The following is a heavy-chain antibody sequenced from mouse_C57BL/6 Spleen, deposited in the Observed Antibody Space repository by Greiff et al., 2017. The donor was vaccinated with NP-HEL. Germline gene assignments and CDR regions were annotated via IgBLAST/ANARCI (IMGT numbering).Heavy chain of an antibody. D-gene: IGHD1-1*01. Sequence: QVQLQQPGAELVKPGASVKMSCKASGYTFTSYWITWVKQRPGQGLEWIGDIYPGSGSTNYNEKFKSKATLTVDTSSSTAYMQLSSLTSEDSAVYYCARDYYGSSRFAYWGQGTLVTVSA. V-gene: IGHV1-55*01. CDR1: GYTFTSYW. CDR2: IYPGSGST. J-gene: IGHJ3*01. CDR3: ARDYYGSSRFAY.